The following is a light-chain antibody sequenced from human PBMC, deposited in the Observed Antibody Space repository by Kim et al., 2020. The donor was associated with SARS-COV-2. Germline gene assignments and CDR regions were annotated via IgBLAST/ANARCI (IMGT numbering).Light chain of an antibody. V-gene: IGKV1-39*01. CDR1: QSIRTY. CDR3: TQIHSTPYT. CDR2: AAS. Sequence: SSSRGDSVTITPRASQSIRTYLIWYPQTPGNASTLLIYAASSVQCGAPSMFSGSGSGTDFSLTISSLQPEDFATYYCTQIHSTPYTFGQGTKLE. J-gene: IGKJ2*01.